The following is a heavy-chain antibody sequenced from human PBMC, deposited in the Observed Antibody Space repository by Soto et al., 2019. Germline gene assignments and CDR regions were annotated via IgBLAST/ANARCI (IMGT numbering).Heavy chain of an antibody. Sequence: EVQLVESGGGLVKPGGSLRLSCAASGFTFSSYSMNWVRQAPGKGLEWVSSISSRSSYIYYADSVKGRFTISRDNAKNSLYLQMNSLRAEDTAVYYCARDQPGYSYGYGLGDWGQGTLVTVSS. CDR2: ISSRSSYI. D-gene: IGHD5-18*01. CDR1: GFTFSSYS. CDR3: ARDQPGYSYGYGLGD. J-gene: IGHJ4*02. V-gene: IGHV3-21*01.